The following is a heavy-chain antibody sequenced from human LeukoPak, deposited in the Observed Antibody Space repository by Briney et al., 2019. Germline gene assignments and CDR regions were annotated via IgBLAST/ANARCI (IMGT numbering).Heavy chain of an antibody. J-gene: IGHJ5*02. CDR3: ARDLRWNDGHWFDP. CDR2: IIPIFGTA. Sequence: GASVKVSCKXSGGTFSSYAISWVRQAPGQGLERMGWIIPIFGTANYAQKFQGRVTITADESTSTAYMELSSLRSEDTAVYYCARDLRWNDGHWFDPWGQGTLVTVSS. CDR1: GGTFSSYA. D-gene: IGHD1-1*01. V-gene: IGHV1-69*13.